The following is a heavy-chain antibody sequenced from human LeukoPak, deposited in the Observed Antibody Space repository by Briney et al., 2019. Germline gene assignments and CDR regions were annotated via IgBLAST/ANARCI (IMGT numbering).Heavy chain of an antibody. D-gene: IGHD6-13*01. Sequence: QPGGSLRLSCAASGFTFSSYDMHWGRQGTGKGLEWVSRIGIAGDTYYPDSVKGRFTISRENAKNSLYLQMNSLRAGDTAVYYCVRDRGAVAGRGFDPWGQGTLVTVSS. CDR3: VRDRGAVAGRGFDP. CDR2: IGIAGDT. J-gene: IGHJ5*02. CDR1: GFTFSSYD. V-gene: IGHV3-13*04.